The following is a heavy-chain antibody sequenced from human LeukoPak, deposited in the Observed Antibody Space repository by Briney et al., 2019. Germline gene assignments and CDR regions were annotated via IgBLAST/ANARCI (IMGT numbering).Heavy chain of an antibody. V-gene: IGHV4-34*09. Sequence: SETLSLTCAVYGGSFSGYYWSWIRQPPGKGLEWIGEINHSGSTNYNPSLKSRVTISVDTSKNQFSLKLSSVTAADTAVYYCARDTIGYCSGGSCHKAFDYWGQGTLVTVSS. J-gene: IGHJ4*02. CDR3: ARDTIGYCSGGSCHKAFDY. CDR2: INHSGST. CDR1: GGSFSGYY. D-gene: IGHD2-15*01.